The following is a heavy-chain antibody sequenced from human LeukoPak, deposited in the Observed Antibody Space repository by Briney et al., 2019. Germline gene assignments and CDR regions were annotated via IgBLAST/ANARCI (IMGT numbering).Heavy chain of an antibody. V-gene: IGHV4-31*03. J-gene: IGHJ5*01. CDR1: GGSISSGGYY. Sequence: SETLSLTCTVSGGSISSGGYYWSWIRQHPGKGLEWIGYIYYSGSTYYNPSLKSRVTISVDTSKNQFSLQLNSVTPEDTAVYYCARLYNSAWSDSWGQGTLVTVSP. CDR2: IYYSGST. CDR3: ARLYNSAWSDS. D-gene: IGHD6-19*01.